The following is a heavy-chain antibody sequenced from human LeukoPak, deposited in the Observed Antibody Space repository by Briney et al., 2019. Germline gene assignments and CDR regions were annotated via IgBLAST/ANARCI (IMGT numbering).Heavy chain of an antibody. CDR1: GFTVSSSY. Sequence: PGGSLRLSCAASGFTVSSSYMSWVRQAPGKGLEWVSIIYSGGNTYYADSVMGRFTISRDNSKNTLYLQMNSLRAEDTAVYYCAGLTMALYYYYYGMDVWGQGTTVTVSS. J-gene: IGHJ6*02. CDR2: IYSGGNT. D-gene: IGHD4/OR15-4a*01. CDR3: AGLTMALYYYYYGMDV. V-gene: IGHV3-66*02.